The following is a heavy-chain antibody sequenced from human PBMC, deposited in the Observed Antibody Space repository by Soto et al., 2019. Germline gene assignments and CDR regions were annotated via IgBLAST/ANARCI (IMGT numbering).Heavy chain of an antibody. V-gene: IGHV3-48*04. D-gene: IGHD3-16*01. J-gene: IGHJ4*02. CDR2: ISSSSSTI. Sequence: GGSLRLSCAASGFTFSSYSMNWVRQAPGKGLEWVSYISSSSSTIYYADSVKGRFTISRDNAKNSLYLQMNSLRAEDTAVYYCARDFIGGSLDYEYYFDYWGQGTLVTVSS. CDR1: GFTFSSYS. CDR3: ARDFIGGSLDYEYYFDY.